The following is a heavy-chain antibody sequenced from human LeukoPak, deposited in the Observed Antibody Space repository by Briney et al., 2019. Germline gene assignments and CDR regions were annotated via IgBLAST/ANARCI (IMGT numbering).Heavy chain of an antibody. CDR3: ARYDYVTGYYFDY. CDR1: GYSFISYW. CDR2: IYPGDSDT. Sequence: GESLKISCKGSGYSFISYWIDWVRQMPGKGLEWMGIIYPGDSDTRYSPSFQGQVTISADKSISTAYLQWSSLKASDTAMYYCARYDYVTGYYFDYWGQGTLVTVSS. J-gene: IGHJ4*02. V-gene: IGHV5-51*01. D-gene: IGHD3-10*02.